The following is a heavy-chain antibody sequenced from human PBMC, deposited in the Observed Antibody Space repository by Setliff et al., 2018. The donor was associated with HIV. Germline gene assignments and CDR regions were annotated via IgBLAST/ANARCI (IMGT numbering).Heavy chain of an antibody. CDR3: ARRGGYSSPLRI. CDR1: GGSIGSGGSY. CDR2: IYYSGST. V-gene: IGHV4-61*08. J-gene: IGHJ3*02. D-gene: IGHD6-13*01. Sequence: PSETLSLTCTVSGGSIGSGGSYWSWIRQHPGKGLEWIGYIYYSGSTNYNPSLKSRVTISVDTSKNQFSLNLSSVTAADTAVYYCARRGGYSSPLRIWGQGTKVTVSS.